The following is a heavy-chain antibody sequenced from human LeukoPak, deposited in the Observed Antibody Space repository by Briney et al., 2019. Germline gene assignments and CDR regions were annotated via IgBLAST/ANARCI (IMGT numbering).Heavy chain of an antibody. Sequence: QAGGSLRLSCAASGFTFSGCAIHWVRQSSGKGLEWVGHIDKKDNFHPTAYAASVQGRFSISRDDSKNTAFLHMNSLKTEDMALYYCTRDSGTYNWLDPWGQGTLVTVSS. D-gene: IGHD1-26*01. CDR3: TRDSGTYNWLDP. J-gene: IGHJ5*02. CDR2: IDKKDNFHPT. V-gene: IGHV3-73*01. CDR1: GFTFSGCA.